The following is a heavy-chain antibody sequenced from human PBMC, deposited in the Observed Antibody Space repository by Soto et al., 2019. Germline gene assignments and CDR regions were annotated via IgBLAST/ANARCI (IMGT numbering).Heavy chain of an antibody. CDR3: ATAHQYNVYAPFDL. Sequence: QGQLVESGGGVVQPGRSLRLSCVASGFSFSDYGMHWVRQGPGKGLEWVAVSSFDGGNDYHADSVKGRFTISRDNSKNILYLQMSSLRVEDTAVYYCATAHQYNVYAPFDLWGQGTLVTVSS. CDR2: SSFDGGND. CDR1: GFSFSDYG. J-gene: IGHJ5*02. D-gene: IGHD1-20*01. V-gene: IGHV3-30*03.